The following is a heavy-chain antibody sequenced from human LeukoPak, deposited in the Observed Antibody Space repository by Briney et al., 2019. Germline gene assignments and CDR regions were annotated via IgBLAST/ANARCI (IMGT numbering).Heavy chain of an antibody. Sequence: SETLSLTRTVSGGSISSGGYYWSWIRQPPGKGLEWIGYIYYSGSTYYNPSLKSRVTISVDTSKNQFSLKLSSVTAADTAVYYCARDHDKWFGEPKDAFDIWGQGTMVTVSS. CDR3: ARDHDKWFGEPKDAFDI. D-gene: IGHD3-10*01. CDR2: IYYSGST. CDR1: GGSISSGGYY. J-gene: IGHJ3*02. V-gene: IGHV4-30-4*08.